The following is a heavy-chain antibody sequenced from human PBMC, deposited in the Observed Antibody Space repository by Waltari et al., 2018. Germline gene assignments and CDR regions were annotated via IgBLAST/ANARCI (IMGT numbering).Heavy chain of an antibody. D-gene: IGHD2-2*01. V-gene: IGHV3-53*01. CDR2: IYSGGST. Sequence: EVQLVESGGGLIQPGGSLSLSCAASGFTVSSNYMSWVRQAPGKGLEWVSVIYSGGSTYYADSVKGRFTISRDNSKNTLYLQMNSLRAEDTAVYYCARSTRYYYYGMDVWGQGTTVTVSS. CDR1: GFTVSSNY. CDR3: ARSTRYYYYGMDV. J-gene: IGHJ6*02.